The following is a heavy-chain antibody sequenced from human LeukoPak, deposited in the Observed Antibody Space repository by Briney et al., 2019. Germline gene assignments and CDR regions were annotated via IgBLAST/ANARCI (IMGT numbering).Heavy chain of an antibody. CDR2: TYYSGNT. CDR3: ARQLQSNWFDP. CDR1: GGSISSSSYY. V-gene: IGHV4-39*01. Sequence: SETLSLTCTVSGGSISSSSYYWGWIRQPPGKGLEWIGSTYYSGNTYYNPSLKSRVTISVDTSKNQFSLKLSSVTAADTAVYYCARQLQSNWFDPWGQGTLVTVSS. J-gene: IGHJ5*02. D-gene: IGHD4-11*01.